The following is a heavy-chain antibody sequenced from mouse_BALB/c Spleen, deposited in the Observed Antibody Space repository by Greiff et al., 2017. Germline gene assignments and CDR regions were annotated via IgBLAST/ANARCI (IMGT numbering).Heavy chain of an antibody. Sequence: DVQLVESGGGLVQPGGSRKLSCAASGFTFSSFGMHWVRQAPEKGLEWVAYISSGSSTIYYADTVKGRFTISRDNPKNTLFLQMTSLRSEDTAMYYCARSEDYDPFYYAMDYWGQGTSVTVSS. CDR3: ARSEDYDPFYYAMDY. V-gene: IGHV5-17*02. CDR2: ISSGSSTI. CDR1: GFTFSSFG. J-gene: IGHJ4*01. D-gene: IGHD2-4*01.